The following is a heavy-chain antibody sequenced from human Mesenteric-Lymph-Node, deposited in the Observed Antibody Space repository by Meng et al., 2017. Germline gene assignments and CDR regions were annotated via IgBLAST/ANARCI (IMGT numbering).Heavy chain of an antibody. CDR2: IFHSGST. CDR3: ARVGQWLPIDY. CDR1: VGSIISSVW. D-gene: IGHD6-19*01. V-gene: IGHV4-4*02. Sequence: QVQLQEAGPGLVKPSGTLPLTCAVSVGSIISSVWWSWVRQSPGKGLEWIGEIFHSGSTQYNPSLKSRATISVDKSKNQFSLNLSSVTAADTAVYYCARVGQWLPIDYWGQGTLVTVSS. J-gene: IGHJ4*02.